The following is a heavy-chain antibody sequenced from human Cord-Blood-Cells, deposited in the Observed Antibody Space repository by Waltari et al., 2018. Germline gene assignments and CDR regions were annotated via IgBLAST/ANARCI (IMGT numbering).Heavy chain of an antibody. Sequence: RVPGQGLEWMGIINPSGGSTSYAQKFQGRVTMTRDTSTSTVYMELSSLRSEDTAVYYCARLHPIAAAGRRGFDYWGQGTLVTVSS. D-gene: IGHD6-13*01. V-gene: IGHV1-46*01. J-gene: IGHJ4*02. CDR2: INPSGGST. CDR3: ARLHPIAAAGRRGFDY.